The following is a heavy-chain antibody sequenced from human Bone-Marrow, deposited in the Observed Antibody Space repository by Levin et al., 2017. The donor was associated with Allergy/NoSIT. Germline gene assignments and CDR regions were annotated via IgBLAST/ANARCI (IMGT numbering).Heavy chain of an antibody. CDR3: AHFVAYCDGGSCRHFDP. CDR2: IYGGGDK. J-gene: IGHJ5*02. Sequence: VSGPTLVKPTQTLTLTCTFSGFSLTTNRVGVAWIRQPPGKALEWLALIYGGGDKRHNSSINNRLTIAKNTSKNQVVLTLTNMDPEDTATYFCAHFVAYCDGGSCRHFDPWGQGILVTVSS. D-gene: IGHD2-15*01. CDR1: GFSLTTNRVG. V-gene: IGHV2-5*02.